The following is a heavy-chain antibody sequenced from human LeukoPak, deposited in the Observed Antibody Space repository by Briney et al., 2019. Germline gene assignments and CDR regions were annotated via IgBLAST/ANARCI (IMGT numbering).Heavy chain of an antibody. Sequence: GGSLRLSCAASGFTFSSYEMNWVRQAPGKGLEWVSYISSSGSTIYYADSVKGRFTISRDNAKNSLYLQMNSLRAEDTAVYYCARGPSASGYYDSRGRYGYFDYWGQGTLVTVSS. CDR3: ARGPSASGYYDSRGRYGYFDY. V-gene: IGHV3-48*03. D-gene: IGHD3-22*01. CDR2: ISSSGSTI. CDR1: GFTFSSYE. J-gene: IGHJ4*02.